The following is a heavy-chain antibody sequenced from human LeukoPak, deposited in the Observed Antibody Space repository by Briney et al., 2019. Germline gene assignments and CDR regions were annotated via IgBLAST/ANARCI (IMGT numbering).Heavy chain of an antibody. D-gene: IGHD3-22*01. CDR1: GGTLSSYA. V-gene: IGHV1-69*04. Sequence: SVKVSCKASGGTLSSYAISWVRQAPGQGLEWMGRIIPILGIANYAQKFQGRVTITADESTSTAYMELSSLRSEDTAVYYCARHGDSSGYLFSYWGQGTLVTVSS. J-gene: IGHJ4*02. CDR3: ARHGDSSGYLFSY. CDR2: IIPILGIA.